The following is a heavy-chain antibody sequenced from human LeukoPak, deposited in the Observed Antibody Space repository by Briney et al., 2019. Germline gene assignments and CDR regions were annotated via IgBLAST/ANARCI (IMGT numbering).Heavy chain of an antibody. Sequence: ASVKVSCKASGYTFSNYGISWVRQAPGQGLEWMGWISAYSGNTNYAQKVQGRVTMTTDTSTSTAYMELRSLRSDDTAVYYCARSGQQLVMYNWFDPWGQGTLVTVSS. CDR2: ISAYSGNT. V-gene: IGHV1-18*01. CDR1: GYTFSNYG. J-gene: IGHJ5*02. D-gene: IGHD6-13*01. CDR3: ARSGQQLVMYNWFDP.